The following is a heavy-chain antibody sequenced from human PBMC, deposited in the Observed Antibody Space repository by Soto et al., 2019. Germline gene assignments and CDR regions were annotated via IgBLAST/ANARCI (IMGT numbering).Heavy chain of an antibody. CDR3: ARSRSPGGSFDS. CDR2: TLYRSKWFN. J-gene: IGHJ4*02. CDR1: GDSVSSNSAA. D-gene: IGHD2-2*01. Sequence: PSQTLSLTCAISGDSVSSNSAAWNWIRQSPSRGLEWLGRTLYRSKWFNDYALSVKSRITINPDTSKNQISLQLNSVTPEDTAVYYCARSRSPGGSFDSWGQGTLVTVSS. V-gene: IGHV6-1*01.